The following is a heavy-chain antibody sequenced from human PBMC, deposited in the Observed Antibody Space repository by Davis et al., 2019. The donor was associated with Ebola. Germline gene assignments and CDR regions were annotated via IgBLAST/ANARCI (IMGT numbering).Heavy chain of an antibody. J-gene: IGHJ5*02. Sequence: ASVKVSCKASGYTFTGYYMHWVRQAPGQGLEWMGWINPNSGGTNYAQKFQGRVTTTRDTSISTAYMELSRLRSDDTAVYYCARDRPAAIRSVNWLDPWGQGTLVTVSS. D-gene: IGHD2-2*02. CDR3: ARDRPAAIRSVNWLDP. V-gene: IGHV1-2*02. CDR1: GYTFTGYY. CDR2: INPNSGGT.